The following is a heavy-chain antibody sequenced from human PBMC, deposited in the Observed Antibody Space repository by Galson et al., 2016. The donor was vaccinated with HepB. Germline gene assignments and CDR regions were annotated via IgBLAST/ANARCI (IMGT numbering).Heavy chain of an antibody. J-gene: IGHJ6*02. D-gene: IGHD1-1*01. CDR1: GYSFTSYW. CDR2: IDPTDSNT. Sequence: QSGAEVKKPGESLRLSCKASGYSFTSYWIHWVRQMPGKGLEWMGAIDPTDSNTNYSPPFQGHVTLSADKSVNTAYLQWSNLKASDTATYYCARAYNWDDEDSGLDVWGQGTSVTVSS. CDR3: ARAYNWDDEDSGLDV. V-gene: IGHV5-10-1*01.